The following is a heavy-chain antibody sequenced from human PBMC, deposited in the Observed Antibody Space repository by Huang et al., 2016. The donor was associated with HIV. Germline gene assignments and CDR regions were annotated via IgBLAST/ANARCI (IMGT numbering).Heavy chain of an antibody. CDR2: IYYSGST. J-gene: IGHJ4*02. Sequence: QLQLQESGPGLVKPSETLSLTCTVSGGPIRSDNYYWGWIRQPPGKGLEWFGRIYYSGSTYYNPSLKRRVTITGDTSKNQFSLKMRSVTAADTAVYYCARLPGSITMIRGVITDPYWGQGTLVTVSS. D-gene: IGHD3-10*01. V-gene: IGHV4-39*01. CDR3: ARLPGSITMIRGVITDPY. CDR1: GGPIRSDNYY.